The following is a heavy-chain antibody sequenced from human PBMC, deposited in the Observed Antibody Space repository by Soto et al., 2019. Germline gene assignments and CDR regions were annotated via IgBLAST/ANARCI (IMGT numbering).Heavy chain of an antibody. Sequence: SETLSLTCAVSGGSISSGGYSWSWIRQPPGKGLEWIGYIYHSGSTYYNPSLKSRVTISVDRSKNQFSLKLSSVTAADTAVYYCARGTKYDFWSGYYRTDHFDYWGQGTLVTVSS. CDR1: GGSISSGGYS. CDR3: ARGTKYDFWSGYYRTDHFDY. V-gene: IGHV4-30-2*01. CDR2: IYHSGST. J-gene: IGHJ4*02. D-gene: IGHD3-3*01.